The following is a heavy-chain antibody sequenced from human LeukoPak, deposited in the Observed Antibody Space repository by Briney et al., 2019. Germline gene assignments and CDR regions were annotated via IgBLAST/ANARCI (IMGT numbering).Heavy chain of an antibody. J-gene: IGHJ4*02. CDR3: ASGYDSSGYYYPHPMDY. V-gene: IGHV1-69*13. CDR2: IIPIFGTA. Sequence: ASVKVSCKASGGTFSSYANSWVRQAPGQGLEWMGGIIPIFGTANYAQKFQGRVTITADESTSTAYMELSSLGSEDTAVYYCASGYDSSGYYYPHPMDYWGQGTLVTVSS. D-gene: IGHD3-22*01. CDR1: GGTFSSYA.